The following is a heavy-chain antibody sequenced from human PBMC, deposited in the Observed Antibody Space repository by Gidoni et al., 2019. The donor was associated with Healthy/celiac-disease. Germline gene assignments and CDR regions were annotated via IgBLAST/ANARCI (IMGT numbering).Heavy chain of an antibody. CDR1: GTRSSSYS. CDR2: ISYDGSNK. V-gene: IGHV3-30-3*01. CDR3: ARNYDSSGKNADY. J-gene: IGHJ4*02. Sequence: QVQLVESGGGVVQPGRSLRLSCAASGTRSSSYSMHWVRQAPGKGLEWVAVISYDGSNKYYADSVKGRFTISRDNSKNTLYLQMNSLRAEDTAVYYCARNYDSSGKNADYWGQGTLVTVSS. D-gene: IGHD3-22*01.